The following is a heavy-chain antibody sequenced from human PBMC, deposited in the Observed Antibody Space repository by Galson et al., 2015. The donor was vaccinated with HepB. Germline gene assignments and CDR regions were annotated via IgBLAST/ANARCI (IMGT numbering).Heavy chain of an antibody. Sequence: SLRLSCAASGFTFSSHSMNWVRQAPGKGLEWLSYISGRSVSIYYADSVKGRFTISRDNDQNSLYLQMDSLRVEDTAVYYCARVYCTGGSCYGTGFDYWGQGILVTVSS. CDR3: ARVYCTGGSCYGTGFDY. D-gene: IGHD2-8*02. V-gene: IGHV3-48*01. J-gene: IGHJ4*02. CDR1: GFTFSSHS. CDR2: ISGRSVSI.